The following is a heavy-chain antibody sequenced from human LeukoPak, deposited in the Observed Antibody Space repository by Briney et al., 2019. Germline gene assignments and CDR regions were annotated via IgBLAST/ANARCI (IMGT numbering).Heavy chain of an antibody. CDR1: GYTFTSYG. J-gene: IGHJ6*03. CDR2: ISAYNGNT. CDR3: ARAVRAREAGQIWLQLPYYYMDV. Sequence: GASVKVSCKASGYTFTSYGISWVRQAPGQGLEWMGWISAYNGNTNYAQKLQGRVTMTTDTSTSTAYMELRSLRSGDTAVYYCARAVRAREAGQIWLQLPYYYMDVWGQGTTVTISS. D-gene: IGHD5-24*01. V-gene: IGHV1-18*01.